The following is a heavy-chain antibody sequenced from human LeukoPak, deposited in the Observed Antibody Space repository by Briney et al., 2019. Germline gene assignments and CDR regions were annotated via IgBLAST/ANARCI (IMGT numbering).Heavy chain of an antibody. CDR3: ARDYILPLETDNGDGFAI. J-gene: IGHJ3*02. V-gene: IGHV1-18*01. Sequence: PTASVRLSCKASGYPFWQYSISWVRQAPGKGFEWIGWVSPSHTTRVYAQEFQGRVTMTADTNTNTVSMELRSLRFDDTAVYFCARDYILPLETDNGDGFAIWGQGTVVTVS. CDR1: GYPFWQYS. CDR2: VSPSHTTR. D-gene: IGHD3-3*02.